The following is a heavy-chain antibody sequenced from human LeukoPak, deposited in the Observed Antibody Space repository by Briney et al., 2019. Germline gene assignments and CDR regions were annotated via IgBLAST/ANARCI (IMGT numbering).Heavy chain of an antibody. Sequence: GGSLRLSCAASGFTFSSYWMSWVRQAPGKGLEWVANIKQDGSEKYYVDSVKGRFTISRDNAKNSLCLQMNSLRAEDTAVYYCARDEFGVVKGNWFDPWGQGTLVTVSS. D-gene: IGHD3-3*01. J-gene: IGHJ5*02. CDR1: GFTFSSYW. V-gene: IGHV3-7*01. CDR2: IKQDGSEK. CDR3: ARDEFGVVKGNWFDP.